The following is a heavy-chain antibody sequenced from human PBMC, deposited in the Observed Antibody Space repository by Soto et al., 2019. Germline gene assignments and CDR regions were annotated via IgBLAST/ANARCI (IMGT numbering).Heavy chain of an antibody. D-gene: IGHD3-10*02. Sequence: EVQLLESGGGLVQPGGSLRLSCAASGFTFSSYAMSWVRQAPGKGQEWVSAISGSGGSTYYADSVNGRFTISRDNSKNTLYLQMNSLRAEDTAVYYCAKDPPEEASTFFGAFDIWGQGTMVTVSS. CDR3: AKDPPEEASTFFGAFDI. V-gene: IGHV3-23*01. CDR2: ISGSGGST. CDR1: GFTFSSYA. J-gene: IGHJ3*02.